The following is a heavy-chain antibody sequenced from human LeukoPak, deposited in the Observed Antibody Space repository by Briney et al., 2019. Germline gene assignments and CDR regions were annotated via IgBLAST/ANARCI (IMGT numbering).Heavy chain of an antibody. J-gene: IGHJ6*03. CDR3: AGGVVPAAPRAKYYYYYYMDV. CDR1: GYTFTSYY. D-gene: IGHD2-2*01. Sequence: ASVKVSCKASGYTFTSYYMHWVRQAPGQGLEWMGIINPSGGSTSYAQKFQGRVPMTRDTSTSTVYMELSSLRSEDTAVYYCAGGVVPAAPRAKYYYYYYMDVWGKGTTVTVSS. CDR2: INPSGGST. V-gene: IGHV1-46*01.